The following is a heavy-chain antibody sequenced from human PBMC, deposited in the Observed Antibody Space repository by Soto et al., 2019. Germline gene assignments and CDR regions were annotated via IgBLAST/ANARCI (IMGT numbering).Heavy chain of an antibody. CDR2: ISYDGSNK. J-gene: IGHJ4*02. Sequence: GGSLRLSCAASGFTCSSYGMHLVRQAPGKGLEWVAVISYDGSNKYYADSVKGRFTISRDNSKNTLYLQMNSLRAEDTAVYYCAKDRRVVAVAAPFDYWGQGTLVTVSS. D-gene: IGHD6-19*01. CDR3: AKDRRVVAVAAPFDY. V-gene: IGHV3-30*18. CDR1: GFTCSSYG.